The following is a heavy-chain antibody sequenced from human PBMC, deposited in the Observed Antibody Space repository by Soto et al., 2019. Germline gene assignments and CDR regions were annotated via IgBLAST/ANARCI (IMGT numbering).Heavy chain of an antibody. J-gene: IGHJ4*02. CDR3: ARPGSRDGQNYDL. D-gene: IGHD2-2*01. CDR2: IDPSDSYT. CDR1: GYSFSSYW. Sequence: GESLKISCKASGYSFSSYWINWVRQMPGKGLEWMGKIDPSDSYTNYSPSFQGHVSISADKFISTAYLQWSSLKASDTAMYYCARPGSRDGQNYDLWGQGTVVTVSS. V-gene: IGHV5-10-1*01.